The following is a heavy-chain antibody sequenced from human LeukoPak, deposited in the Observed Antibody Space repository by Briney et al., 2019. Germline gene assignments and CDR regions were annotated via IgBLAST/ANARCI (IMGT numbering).Heavy chain of an antibody. D-gene: IGHD3-10*01. J-gene: IGHJ4*02. CDR3: ARRYGSGSNDY. V-gene: IGHV1-2*02. CDR1: GYTFTSYY. CDR2: ITPDSVAT. Sequence: GASVKVSCKASGYTFTSYYMNWVGQAHGQGRECMGSITPDSVATNCPPKFQGRVTMTTDTSISTAYMELSRLRSDDTAVYYCARRYGSGSNDYWGQGTLVTVSS.